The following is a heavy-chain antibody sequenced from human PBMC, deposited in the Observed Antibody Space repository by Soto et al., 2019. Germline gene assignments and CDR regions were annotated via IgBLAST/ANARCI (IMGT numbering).Heavy chain of an antibody. D-gene: IGHD3-3*01. CDR2: ISSSRSNI. Sequence: LRLSCAASRFTFRSYRTDWVRQGPAAGLEWVSSISSSRSNIYYADSVKGRFTISRDNAKNSLYLQMNSLRAEDTAVYYCARDPPRYYDFWSGYFYGMDVWGQGTTVTVSS. J-gene: IGHJ6*02. V-gene: IGHV3-21*01. CDR3: ARDPPRYYDFWSGYFYGMDV. CDR1: RFTFRSYR.